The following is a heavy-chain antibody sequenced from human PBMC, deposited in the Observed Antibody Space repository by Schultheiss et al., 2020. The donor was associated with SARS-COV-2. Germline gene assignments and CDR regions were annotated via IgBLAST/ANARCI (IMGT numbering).Heavy chain of an antibody. CDR2: ISTYNGNT. D-gene: IGHD2-15*01. CDR3: ARWRGEDCSGGSCSDLYYGMDV. CDR1: GYTFINYG. V-gene: IGHV1-18*01. J-gene: IGHJ6*02. Sequence: ASVKVSCKASGYTFINYGISWVRQAPGQGLEWMGWISTYNGNTNYAQKFQGRVTITADESTSTAYMELSSLRSEDTAVYYCARWRGEDCSGGSCSDLYYGMDVWGQGTTVTVSS.